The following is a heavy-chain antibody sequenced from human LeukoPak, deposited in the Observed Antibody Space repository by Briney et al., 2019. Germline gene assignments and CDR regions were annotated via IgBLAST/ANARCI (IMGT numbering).Heavy chain of an antibody. V-gene: IGHV4-34*01. J-gene: IGHJ5*02. CDR3: ARKAIDLVVAYNWFDP. Sequence: PSETLSLTCAVYGGSFSGYYWSWICQPPGKGLEWIGEINHSGSTNYNPSLKSRVTISVDTSKNQFSLKLSSVTAADTAVYYCARKAIDLVVAYNWFDPWGQGTLVTVSS. CDR2: INHSGST. CDR1: GGSFSGYY. D-gene: IGHD2-15*01.